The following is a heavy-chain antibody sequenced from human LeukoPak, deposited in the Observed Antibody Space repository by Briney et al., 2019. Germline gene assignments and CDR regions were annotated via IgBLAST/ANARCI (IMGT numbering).Heavy chain of an antibody. J-gene: IGHJ4*02. V-gene: IGHV3-23*01. CDR1: GFTFSSYA. Sequence: GGSLRLSCAASGFTFSSYAMSWVRQAPGKGLEWVSAISGSGGSTYYADSVKGRFTISRDNSKNTLYPQMNSLRAEDTAVYYCAKDSRDYDFWSGYYNYFDYWGQGTLVTVSS. CDR3: AKDSRDYDFWSGYYNYFDY. CDR2: ISGSGGST. D-gene: IGHD3-3*01.